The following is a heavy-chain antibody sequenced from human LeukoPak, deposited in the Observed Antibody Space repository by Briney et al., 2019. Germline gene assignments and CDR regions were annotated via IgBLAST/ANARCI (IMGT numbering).Heavy chain of an antibody. D-gene: IGHD3-22*01. CDR1: GYTFSIYD. J-gene: IGHJ3*02. Sequence: ASVKVSCKASGYTFSIYDINWVRQAPGQGLEWMGWMNPKSGNTGYAQEFQGRVAMTRDTSITTAYMELSSLISDDTAVYYCARGGTIYDTILEDPFDIWGQGTMVTVSS. CDR3: ARGGTIYDTILEDPFDI. CDR2: MNPKSGNT. V-gene: IGHV1-8*01.